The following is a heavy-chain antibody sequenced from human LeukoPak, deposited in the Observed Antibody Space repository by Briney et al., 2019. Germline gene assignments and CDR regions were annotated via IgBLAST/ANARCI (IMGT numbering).Heavy chain of an antibody. J-gene: IGHJ6*03. D-gene: IGHD5-12*01. V-gene: IGHV4-39*01. CDR3: ASFEVDSIRNYYINV. CDR2: VYFGGLT. CDR1: GDSVSSVGSSNYY. Sequence: PSETLSLTCTVSGDSVSSVGSSNYYWGWIRQTPGKGLQWIGSVYFGGLTYYSPSLESRVTISADTSRYQFFLNLTSVTAADTAVYFCASFEVDSIRNYYINVWGKGTAVIVS.